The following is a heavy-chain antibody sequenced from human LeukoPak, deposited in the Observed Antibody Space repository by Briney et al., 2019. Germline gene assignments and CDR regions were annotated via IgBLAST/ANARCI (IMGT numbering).Heavy chain of an antibody. V-gene: IGHV4-34*01. Sequence: KSSETLSLTCAVYGGSFSGYYWSWIRQPPGKGLEWIGEINHSGSTNYNPSLKSRVTISVDTSENQFSLKLSSVTAADTAVYYCARGIGLSYYDFWSGYYTVSDYFDYWGQGTLVTVSS. CDR1: GGSFSGYY. CDR3: ARGIGLSYYDFWSGYYTVSDYFDY. J-gene: IGHJ4*02. CDR2: INHSGST. D-gene: IGHD3-3*01.